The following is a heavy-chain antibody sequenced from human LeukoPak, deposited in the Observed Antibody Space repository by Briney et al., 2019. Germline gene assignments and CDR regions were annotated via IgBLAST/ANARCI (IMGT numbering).Heavy chain of an antibody. CDR3: ARAGGYCGRISCPYYFDY. J-gene: IGHJ4*02. D-gene: IGHD2-15*01. V-gene: IGHV1-18*01. CDR2: ISAYNGNT. Sequence: ASVKVSCKASGYTFTSYGISWVRQAPGQGLEWMGWISAYNGNTNYAQKLQGRVTMTTDTSTSTAYMELRSLRSDDTAVYYCARAGGYCGRISCPYYFDYWGQGSLVAVSS. CDR1: GYTFTSYG.